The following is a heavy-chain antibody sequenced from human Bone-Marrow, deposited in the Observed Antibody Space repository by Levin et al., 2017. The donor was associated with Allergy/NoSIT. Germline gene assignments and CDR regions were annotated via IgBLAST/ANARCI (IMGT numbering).Heavy chain of an antibody. CDR1: GSNFLSYW. D-gene: IGHD6-25*01. V-gene: IGHV5-51*01. CDR3: VRTIAAPGSWFDT. Sequence: GGSLRLSCKGSGSNFLSYWIGWVRQMPGKGLEWMGIIYPGDSYIRYSPSFQGRFTISVDKSIRTAYMQWSSLRASDTAMYYCVRTIAAPGSWFDTWGQGTLVTVSS. J-gene: IGHJ5*02. CDR2: IYPGDSYI.